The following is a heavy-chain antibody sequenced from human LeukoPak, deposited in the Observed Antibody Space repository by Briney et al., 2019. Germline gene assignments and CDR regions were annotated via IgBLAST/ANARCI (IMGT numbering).Heavy chain of an antibody. CDR3: AREYSSGWYQLSGAFDI. J-gene: IGHJ3*02. V-gene: IGHV1-18*01. D-gene: IGHD6-19*01. CDR2: ISAYNGNT. Sequence: ASVKVSCKASGYTFTSYGISWVRQAPGQGLEWMGWISAYNGNTNYAQKLQGRVTMTTDTSTSTAYMELRSLRSDDTAAYYCAREYSSGWYQLSGAFDIWGQGTMVTVSS. CDR1: GYTFTSYG.